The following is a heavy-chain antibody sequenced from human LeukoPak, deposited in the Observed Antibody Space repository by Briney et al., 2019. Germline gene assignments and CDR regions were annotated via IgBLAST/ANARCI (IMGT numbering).Heavy chain of an antibody. CDR2: IYHSGST. D-gene: IGHD4-17*01. CDR3: ALYGDYESRQFDY. Sequence: PSETLSLACAVSGHSISSGYYWGWIRQPPGKGLEWIGSIYHSGSTYYNPSLKSRVTISVDTSKNQFSLKLSSVTAADTAVYYCALYGDYESRQFDYWGQGTLVTVSS. V-gene: IGHV4-38-2*01. CDR1: GHSISSGYY. J-gene: IGHJ4*02.